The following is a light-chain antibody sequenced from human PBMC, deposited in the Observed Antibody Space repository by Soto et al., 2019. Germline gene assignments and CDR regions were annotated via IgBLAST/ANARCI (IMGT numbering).Light chain of an antibody. CDR2: DTT. V-gene: IGKV3-11*01. J-gene: IGKJ5*01. CDR3: HQRNT. Sequence: EIVLTQSPGTLSLSPGESATLSCRASQSVSTYLAWYRQVPGQPPRLLIYDTTNRAAGIPPRFSGSRSGTDFTLTISSVEPEDFALYYCHQRNTFGQGTRLEIK. CDR1: QSVSTY.